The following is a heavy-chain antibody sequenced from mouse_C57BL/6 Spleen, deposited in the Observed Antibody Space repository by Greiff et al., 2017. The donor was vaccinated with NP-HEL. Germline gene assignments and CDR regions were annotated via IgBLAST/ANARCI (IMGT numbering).Heavy chain of an antibody. Sequence: VQLQQSGAELVRPGASVKLSCKASGYTFTDYYINWVKQRPGQGLEWIARIYPGSGNTYYNEKFKGKATLPAEKSSSTAYMQLSSLTSEDSAVYFCAREDGSSPWYFDVWGTGTTVTVSS. CDR3: AREDGSSPWYFDV. CDR1: GYTFTDYY. CDR2: IYPGSGNT. D-gene: IGHD1-1*01. V-gene: IGHV1-76*01. J-gene: IGHJ1*03.